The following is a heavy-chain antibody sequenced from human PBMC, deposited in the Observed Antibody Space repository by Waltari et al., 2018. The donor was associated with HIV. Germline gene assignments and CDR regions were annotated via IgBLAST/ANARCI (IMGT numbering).Heavy chain of an antibody. J-gene: IGHJ5*02. D-gene: IGHD1-26*01. Sequence: QVQIQPRGAGLLTPWETPSLSCAVYGGSFSGYSWSRISQPQGKGLEWIGETNHSGGTNYNPSLKSRVTISVDTSKNQFSLKLSSVTAADTAVYYCARGQVVEVGATTDWFDPWGQGTLVTVSS. V-gene: IGHV4-34*02. CDR2: TNHSGGT. CDR3: ARGQVVEVGATTDWFDP. CDR1: GGSFSGYS.